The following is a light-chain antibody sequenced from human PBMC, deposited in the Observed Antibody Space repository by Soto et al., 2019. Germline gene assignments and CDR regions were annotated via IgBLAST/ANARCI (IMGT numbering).Light chain of an antibody. CDR2: GAS. CDR3: QQRSNWPIT. V-gene: IGKV3-15*01. CDR1: QSVSSN. Sequence: EIVMTQSPATLSVSPGERATLSCRASQSVSSNLAWYQQKPVHAPRLLIYGASTRATGIPARFSGSGSGTDFALTISSLEPEDFALYYCQQRSNWPITFGEGTRLEIK. J-gene: IGKJ5*01.